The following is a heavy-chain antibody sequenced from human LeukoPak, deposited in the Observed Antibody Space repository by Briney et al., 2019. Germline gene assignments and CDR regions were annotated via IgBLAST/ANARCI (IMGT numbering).Heavy chain of an antibody. CDR3: ARGAPSGSYYGY. CDR1: GFTFSSYS. CDR2: ISGSSSTI. V-gene: IGHV3-48*02. J-gene: IGHJ4*02. D-gene: IGHD1-26*01. Sequence: GGSLRLSCAASGFTFSSYSMNWVRQAPGKGLEWVSYISGSSSTIYYADSVKGRFTISRDNAKSSLYLQMNSLRDEDTAVYYCARGAPSGSYYGYWGQGTLVTVSS.